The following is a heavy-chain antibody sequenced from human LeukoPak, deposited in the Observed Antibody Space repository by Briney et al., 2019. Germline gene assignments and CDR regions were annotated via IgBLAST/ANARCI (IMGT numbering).Heavy chain of an antibody. CDR3: ARDETGYAGSYYNKPLDY. Sequence: ASVKVSCKASGYTFTSYGISWVRQAPGQGLERMGWISAYNGNTNYAQKLQGRVTMTTDTSTSTAYMELRSLRSDDTAVYYCARDETGYAGSYYNKPLDYWGQGTLVTVSS. CDR1: GYTFTSYG. V-gene: IGHV1-18*01. J-gene: IGHJ4*02. D-gene: IGHD3-10*01. CDR2: ISAYNGNT.